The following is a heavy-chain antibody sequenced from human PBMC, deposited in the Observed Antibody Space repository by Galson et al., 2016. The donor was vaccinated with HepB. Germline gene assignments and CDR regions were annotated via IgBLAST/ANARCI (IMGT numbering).Heavy chain of an antibody. Sequence: PALVKPTQTLTLTCTFSGFSLSTTGVGVGWIRQPPGKALEWLALKCWDDDKYYNPSLKTRLIITKDTSKNQMVLTMTNMDPVDTATYYCAHRRGSGSPWAYGAFDIWGQGTMVTVSS. CDR1: GFSLSTTGVG. CDR3: AHRRGSGSPWAYGAFDI. J-gene: IGHJ3*02. CDR2: KCWDDDK. V-gene: IGHV2-5*02. D-gene: IGHD1-26*01.